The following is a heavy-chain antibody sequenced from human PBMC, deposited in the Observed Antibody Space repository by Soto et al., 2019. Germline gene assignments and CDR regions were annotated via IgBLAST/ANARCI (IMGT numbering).Heavy chain of an antibody. CDR3: AKGGSVVVAAPSVVTAIDY. CDR1: GFTFSSYA. CDR2: ISGSGGST. J-gene: IGHJ4*02. D-gene: IGHD2-15*01. V-gene: IGHV3-23*01. Sequence: GGSLRLSCAASGFTFSSYAMSWVRQAPGKGLEWVSAISGSGGSTYYADSVKGRFTIPRDNSKNTLYLQMNSLRAEDTAVYYCAKGGSVVVAAPSVVTAIDYWGQGTLVTVS.